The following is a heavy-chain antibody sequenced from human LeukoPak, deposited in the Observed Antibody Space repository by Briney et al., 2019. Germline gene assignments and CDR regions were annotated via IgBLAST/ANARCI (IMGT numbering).Heavy chain of an antibody. D-gene: IGHD4-11*01. J-gene: IGHJ4*02. Sequence: GGSLRLSCAASGFTFDDYAMHWVRQAPGKGLEWVSGISWNSGSIGYADSVKGRFTISRDNAKNSLYLQMNSLRAEDTALYYCARSYDYSNYLDYWGQGTLVTVSS. CDR1: GFTFDDYA. CDR2: ISWNSGSI. V-gene: IGHV3-9*01. CDR3: ARSYDYSNYLDY.